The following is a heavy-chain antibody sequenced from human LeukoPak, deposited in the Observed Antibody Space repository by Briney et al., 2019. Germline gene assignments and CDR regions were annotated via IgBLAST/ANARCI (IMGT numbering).Heavy chain of an antibody. CDR2: ISTTGGTT. CDR3: AKGRAYYDSSGYHLVY. Sequence: GGSLRLSCAASGLTFSSYGMSWVRQAPGRGLEWVSAISTTGGTTYYADSVRGRFTISRDNAMNTLYLQMNSLRAEDTAVYYCAKGRAYYDSSGYHLVYWGQGTLVTVSS. V-gene: IGHV3-23*01. CDR1: GLTFSSYG. D-gene: IGHD3-22*01. J-gene: IGHJ4*02.